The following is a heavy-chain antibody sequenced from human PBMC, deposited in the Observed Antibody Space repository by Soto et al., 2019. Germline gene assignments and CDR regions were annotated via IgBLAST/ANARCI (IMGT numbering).Heavy chain of an antibody. D-gene: IGHD2-8*01. CDR1: GFTFSNYA. V-gene: IGHV3-23*01. CDR2: IRSSGEST. CDR3: AKGGRRVLIPMDV. J-gene: IGHJ6*02. Sequence: QLLESGGGLVQPGGSLRLSCTASGFTFSNYAMSWVRQAPGKGLEWVSGIRSSGESTYYADSVKGRLTISRDNSKNMLYLQINSLRAEDTAVYYCAKGGRRVLIPMDVWGQGTTVTVSS.